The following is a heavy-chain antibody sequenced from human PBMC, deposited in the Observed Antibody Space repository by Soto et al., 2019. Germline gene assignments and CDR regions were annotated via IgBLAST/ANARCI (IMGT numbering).Heavy chain of an antibody. CDR1: GGMFSSYT. V-gene: IGHV1-69*02. D-gene: IGHD2-15*01. CDR3: SSSPLYCSGGSCYSGAFDI. CDR2: IIPILVIA. Sequence: SVKVSCKASGGMFSSYTISWVRQAPGHGVDWMGRIIPILVIANYAQKFQGRVTITADKSTSTAYMELSSLRSEDTAVYYCSSSPLYCSGGSCYSGAFDIWGQGTMVTVSS. J-gene: IGHJ3*02.